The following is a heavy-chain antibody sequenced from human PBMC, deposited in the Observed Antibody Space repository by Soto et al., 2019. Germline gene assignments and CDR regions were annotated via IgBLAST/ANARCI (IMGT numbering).Heavy chain of an antibody. Sequence: GESLKISCAASVFTLTTYGMHWVRQAPGKGLEWVAAMSYDGTKEYYADSVKGRFTISRDSSRNTLFLQLNSLRAEDTAVYYCAKEFGSTWIDHWGEGTLVTVSS. CDR3: AKEFGSTWIDH. CDR1: VFTLTTYG. J-gene: IGHJ4*02. CDR2: MSYDGTKE. D-gene: IGHD6-13*01. V-gene: IGHV3-30*18.